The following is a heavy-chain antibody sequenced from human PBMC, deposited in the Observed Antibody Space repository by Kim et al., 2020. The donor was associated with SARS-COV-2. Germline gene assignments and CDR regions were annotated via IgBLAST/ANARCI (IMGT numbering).Heavy chain of an antibody. V-gene: IGHV3-9*01. CDR3: AKSMPYYVSSGYTLIDI. CDR2: ISWNRGSR. Sequence: GGSLRLSCAASGFTFGDYAMHWVRQAPGKGLEWVSGISWNRGSRGDADSVKGRFTIYRDNAKNSLYLQMNSLRAEDTALYYGAKSMPYYVSSGYTLIDIWGQGTIVTVSS. CDR1: GFTFGDYA. D-gene: IGHD3-22*01. J-gene: IGHJ3*02.